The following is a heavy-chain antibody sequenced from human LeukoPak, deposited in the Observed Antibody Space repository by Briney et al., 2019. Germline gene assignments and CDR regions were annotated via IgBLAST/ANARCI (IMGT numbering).Heavy chain of an antibody. V-gene: IGHV3-23*01. CDR3: AKIAVSWVSCTIDY. CDR2: LSNTGDSP. CDR1: GFTFSTYA. Sequence: PGGSLRLSCTASGFTFSTYAMSWVRQAPGKGLEWVSGLSNTGDSPYYADSVKGRFTISRDNSKNTLYLQMNSLRAGDTALYYCAKIAVSWVSCTIDYWGQGTLVTVSS. D-gene: IGHD2-8*01. J-gene: IGHJ4*02.